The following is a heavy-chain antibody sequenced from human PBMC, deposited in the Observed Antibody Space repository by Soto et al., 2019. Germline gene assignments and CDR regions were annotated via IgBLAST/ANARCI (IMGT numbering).Heavy chain of an antibody. J-gene: IGHJ6*03. CDR3: ARGYCSGGSSNGPYPYYTDV. D-gene: IGHD2-15*01. V-gene: IGHV1-2*04. CDR2: INPNSGGT. CDR1: GYTFTGYY. Sequence: GASGKVSCKASGYTFTGYYMHWVRQAPGQGLEWMGWINPNSGGTNYAQKFQGWVTMTRDTSISTAYMELSRLRSDDTAVYYCARGYCSGGSSNGPYPYYTDVRGKATT.